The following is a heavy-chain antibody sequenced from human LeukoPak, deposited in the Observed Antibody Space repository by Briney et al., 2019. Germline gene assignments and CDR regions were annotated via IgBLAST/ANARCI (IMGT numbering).Heavy chain of an antibody. CDR3: ARGQKYSYGYTVTELGSGYFDY. J-gene: IGHJ4*02. V-gene: IGHV4-39*07. CDR2: IYYSGST. CDR1: GGSISSSSYY. D-gene: IGHD5-18*01. Sequence: PSETLSLTCTVSGGSISSSSYYWGWIRQPPGRGLEWIGSIYYSGSTYHNPSHKSPVTISVDTSKNQFSLRLNSVTAADTAVYFCARGQKYSYGYTVTELGSGYFDYWGQGTLVTVSS.